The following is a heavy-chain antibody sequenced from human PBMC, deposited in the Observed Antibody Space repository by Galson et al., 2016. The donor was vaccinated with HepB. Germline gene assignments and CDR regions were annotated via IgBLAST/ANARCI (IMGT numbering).Heavy chain of an antibody. J-gene: IGHJ2*01. V-gene: IGHV5-51*01. CDR3: ARVPDRVVMETASPLVGYFDL. D-gene: IGHD2-21*02. CDR2: IYPGDSDT. Sequence: QSGAEVKKPGESLKISCKGSGYSFTTYWIGWVRQMPGKGLEWMGIIYPGDSDTRQSPSFQGQVTISVDKSISTAYLQWSSLKASDTAMYYCARVPDRVVMETASPLVGYFDLWGRGTQVTVSS. CDR1: GYSFTTYW.